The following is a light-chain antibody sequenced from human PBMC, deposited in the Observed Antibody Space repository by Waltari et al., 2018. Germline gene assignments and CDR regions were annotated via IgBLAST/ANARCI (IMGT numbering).Light chain of an antibody. J-gene: IGLJ2*01. CDR1: SSDVGNNNH. CDR3: LSYAATVSFG. Sequence: QPALTQPASVSGSPGQSITISCTGTSSDVGNNNHVCWYQKHTDKDPKLIIYEVSKRPSGVSDRFSCSKSGNTASLTISGLQAEDEADYYCLSYAATVSFGFGGGTKLTVL. CDR2: EVS. V-gene: IGLV2-23*02.